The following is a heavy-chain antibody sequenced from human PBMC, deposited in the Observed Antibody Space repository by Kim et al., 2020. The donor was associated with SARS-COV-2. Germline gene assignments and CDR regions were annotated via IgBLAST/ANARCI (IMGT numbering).Heavy chain of an antibody. J-gene: IGHJ4*02. CDR1: GFTFSSYA. D-gene: IGHD2-15*01. CDR2: ISSNGGST. Sequence: GGSLRLSCSASGFTFSSYAMHWVRQAPGKGLEYVSAISSNGGSTYYADSVKGRFTISRDNSKNTLYLQMSSLRAEDTAVYYCVKDGPDIVVVVAGTRDRVDSDYWGQGTLVTVSS. V-gene: IGHV3-64D*09. CDR3: VKDGPDIVVVVAGTRDRVDSDY.